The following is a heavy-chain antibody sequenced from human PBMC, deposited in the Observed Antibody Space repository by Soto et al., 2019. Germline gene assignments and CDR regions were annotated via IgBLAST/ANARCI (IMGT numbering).Heavy chain of an antibody. Sequence: QVQLQESGPGLVKPSQTLSLTCTVSGGSISSGDYYWSWIRQPPGKGLEWIGYIYYSGSTYYNPSLKSRVTRSVDTSKNQLSLKLSSVTAADTAVYYCAREAPFVTMVRGNPTRGMDVWGQGTTVTVSS. J-gene: IGHJ6*02. CDR1: GGSISSGDYY. V-gene: IGHV4-30-4*01. CDR2: IYYSGST. CDR3: AREAPFVTMVRGNPTRGMDV. D-gene: IGHD3-10*01.